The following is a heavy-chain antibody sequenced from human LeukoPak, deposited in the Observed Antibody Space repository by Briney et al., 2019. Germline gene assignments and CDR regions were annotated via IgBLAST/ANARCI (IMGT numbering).Heavy chain of an antibody. J-gene: IGHJ5*02. Sequence: PSETLSLTCAVSGGSISSGGYSWSWIRQPPGKGLEWIGYIYYSGSTNYNPSLKSRVTMSVDTSKNQFSLKLSSVTAADTAVYYCARGRYYYDSSGYYYLDPWGQGTLVTVSS. CDR3: ARGRYYYDSSGYYYLDP. CDR1: GGSISSGGYS. V-gene: IGHV4-61*08. D-gene: IGHD3-22*01. CDR2: IYYSGST.